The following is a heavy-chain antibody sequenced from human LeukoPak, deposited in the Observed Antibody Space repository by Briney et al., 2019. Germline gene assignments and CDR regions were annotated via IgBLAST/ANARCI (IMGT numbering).Heavy chain of an antibody. J-gene: IGHJ3*02. CDR1: GFTFSSYG. CDR2: IRYDGSNK. CDR3: AKDIVVVVVAATVAFDI. Sequence: GGSLRLSCAASGFTFSSYGMHWVRQAPGKGLEWGAFIRYDGSNKYYADSVKGRFTISRDNSKNTLYLQMNSLRAEDTAVYYCAKDIVVVVVAATVAFDIWGQGTMVTVSS. V-gene: IGHV3-30*02. D-gene: IGHD2-15*01.